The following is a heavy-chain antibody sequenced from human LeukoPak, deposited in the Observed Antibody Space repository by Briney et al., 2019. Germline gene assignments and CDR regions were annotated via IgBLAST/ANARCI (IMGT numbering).Heavy chain of an antibody. J-gene: IGHJ4*02. CDR1: GFTFSSYA. Sequence: GRSLRLSCAASGFTFSSYAMHWVRQAPGKGLEWVAVISYDGSNKYYADSVKGRFTISRDNSKNTLYLQMNSLRAEDTAVYYCAKGYCSSTSCYARYYDTNPLDYWGQGTLVTVSS. CDR3: AKGYCSSTSCYARYYDTNPLDY. V-gene: IGHV3-30*04. D-gene: IGHD2-2*01. CDR2: ISYDGSNK.